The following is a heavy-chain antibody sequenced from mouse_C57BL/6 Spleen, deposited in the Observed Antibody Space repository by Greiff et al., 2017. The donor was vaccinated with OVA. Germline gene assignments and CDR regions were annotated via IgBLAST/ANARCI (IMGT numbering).Heavy chain of an antibody. Sequence: QVQLQQSGPELVKPGASVKISCKASGYAFSSSWMNWVKQRPGKGLEWIGRIYPGDGDTNYNGKFKGKATLTADKSSSTAYMQLSSLTSEDSAVYFCERNYSSSYNWYFDVWGTGTTVTVSS. D-gene: IGHD1-1*01. V-gene: IGHV1-82*01. CDR3: ERNYSSSYNWYFDV. CDR2: IYPGDGDT. CDR1: GYAFSSSW. J-gene: IGHJ1*03.